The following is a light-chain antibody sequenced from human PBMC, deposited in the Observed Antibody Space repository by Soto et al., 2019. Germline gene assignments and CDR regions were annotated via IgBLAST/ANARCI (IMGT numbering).Light chain of an antibody. CDR2: WAS. J-gene: IGKJ4*01. Sequence: DIVMTQSPGSLAVSLGERATIKCRSSQSLLYRSNNKNYVAWYQRKPAQPPKLLIYWASARESGVPDRFSGSGSGTDFTLTISSLQAEDAATYFCQQYYNTPLTFGGGTKVEIK. V-gene: IGKV4-1*01. CDR1: QSLLYRSNNKNY. CDR3: QQYYNTPLT.